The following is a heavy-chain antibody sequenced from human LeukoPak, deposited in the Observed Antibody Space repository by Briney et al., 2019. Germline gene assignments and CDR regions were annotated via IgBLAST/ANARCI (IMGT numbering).Heavy chain of an antibody. CDR3: ARIKRLIAVVTPMPHAFDI. V-gene: IGHV1-2*02. CDR2: INPNSGGT. CDR1: GKTFTGYY. J-gene: IGHJ3*02. D-gene: IGHD4-23*01. Sequence: ASVKASCKASGKTFTGYYMHWGRQAPGQGLEWLGWINPNSGGTNYAQKFQVRGTMTRDTSISTAYMEMRRLASDDTAVYYCARIKRLIAVVTPMPHAFDIWGQGTMVTVSS.